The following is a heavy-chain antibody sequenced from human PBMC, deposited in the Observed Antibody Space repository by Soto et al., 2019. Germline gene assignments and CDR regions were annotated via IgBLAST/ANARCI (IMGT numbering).Heavy chain of an antibody. Sequence: GXSVKVAFNATGGTVSSYAISLLRQAPGQGLEWMGGIIPIFGTAKYAQKFQGRVTITADESTSTAYMELSSLRSEDTALYYCARRGYCSGGSCFGYDWFDPWGQGTLVTVSS. CDR2: IIPIFGTA. CDR3: ARRGYCSGGSCFGYDWFDP. D-gene: IGHD2-15*01. CDR1: GGTVSSYA. J-gene: IGHJ5*02. V-gene: IGHV1-69*01.